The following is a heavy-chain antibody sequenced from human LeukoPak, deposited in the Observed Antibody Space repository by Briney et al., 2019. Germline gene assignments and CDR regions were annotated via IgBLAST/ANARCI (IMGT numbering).Heavy chain of an antibody. CDR1: GGSMNNYY. V-gene: IGHV4-59*01. J-gene: IGHJ4*02. Sequence: SETLSLTCSVSGGSMNNYYWSWIRQPPGKGLEWIGYVYYSGSTNYNPSLKSRVTISVDTFNNQFSLKLTSVTPADTAVYYCAREQGGDFVDSWGQGTLVTVSS. CDR2: VYYSGST. D-gene: IGHD2-21*01. CDR3: AREQGGDFVDS.